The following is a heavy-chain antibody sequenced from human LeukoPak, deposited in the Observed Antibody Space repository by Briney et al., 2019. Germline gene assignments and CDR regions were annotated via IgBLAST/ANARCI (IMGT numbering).Heavy chain of an antibody. J-gene: IGHJ4*02. D-gene: IGHD3-22*01. CDR2: IYYTGST. CDR3: ARAFDSSGYYYYYYFDY. Sequence: PSETLSLTCTVSGGSISSSSYYWSWIRQHPGKGLEWIGYIYYTGSTYYNPSLKSPVTISLDTSKNQFSLKLSSVTAADTAVYYCARAFDSSGYYYYYYFDYWGQGTLVTVSS. V-gene: IGHV4-31*01. CDR1: GGSISSSSYY.